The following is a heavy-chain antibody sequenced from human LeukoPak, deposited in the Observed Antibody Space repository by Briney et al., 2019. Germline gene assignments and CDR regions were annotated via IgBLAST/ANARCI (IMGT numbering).Heavy chain of an antibody. J-gene: IGHJ6*04. CDR2: ISSSGGTI. CDR1: GFTFSDYY. V-gene: IGHV3-11*04. D-gene: IGHD3-10*02. Sequence: GGSLRLSCAASGFTFSDYYMSWLRQAPGKGLEWISYISSSGGTIYYADSVKGRFTISRDNAKHSVYLQMNSLRAEDTAVYYCAELGITMIGGVWGKGTTVTISS. CDR3: AELGITMIGGV.